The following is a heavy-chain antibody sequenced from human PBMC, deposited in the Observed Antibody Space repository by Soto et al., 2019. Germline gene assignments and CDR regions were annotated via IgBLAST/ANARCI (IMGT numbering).Heavy chain of an antibody. J-gene: IGHJ4*02. CDR1: GFTFSTYA. CDR3: AREVWEGFDY. Sequence: EVQLLESGGNLVQPGGSLTLSCVASGFTFSTYAMHWVRQAPGKGLEWVSVISSSGGGINYADSVKGRFTISRDNSKNTLILQMNSLRAEDTAIYYCAREVWEGFDYWSQGTLVTVSS. D-gene: IGHD1-26*01. CDR2: ISSSGGGI. V-gene: IGHV3-23*01.